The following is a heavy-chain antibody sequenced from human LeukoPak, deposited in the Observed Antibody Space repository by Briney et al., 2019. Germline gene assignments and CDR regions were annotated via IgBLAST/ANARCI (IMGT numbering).Heavy chain of an antibody. J-gene: IGHJ4*02. CDR1: GGSFSGYY. CDR2: INHSGST. CDR3: ARGVNIVVVTAIQGHYFDY. V-gene: IGHV4-34*01. Sequence: SETLSLTCAVYGGSFSGYYWSWIRQPPGKGLEWIGEINHSGSTNYNPSLKSRVTISVDTSKNQFSLKLSSVTAADTAVYYCARGVNIVVVTAIQGHYFDYWGQGALVTVSS. D-gene: IGHD2-21*02.